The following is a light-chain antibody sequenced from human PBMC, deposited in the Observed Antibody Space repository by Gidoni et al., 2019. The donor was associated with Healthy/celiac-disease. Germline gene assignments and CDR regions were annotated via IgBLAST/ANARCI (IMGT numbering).Light chain of an antibody. CDR2: DAS. Sequence: EIVLTHSPATLSFSPGERATLPCRASQSVSSYLAWYQQKPGQAPRLLIYDASNRATGIPARFSGSGSGTDFTLTISSLEPEDFAVYYCQQRGNWPPTFGGGTKVEIK. J-gene: IGKJ4*01. V-gene: IGKV3-11*01. CDR1: QSVSSY. CDR3: QQRGNWPPT.